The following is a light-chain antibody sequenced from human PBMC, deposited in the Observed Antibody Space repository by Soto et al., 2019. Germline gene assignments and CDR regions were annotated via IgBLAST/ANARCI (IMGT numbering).Light chain of an antibody. CDR3: CSYAGSYSWV. CDR2: DVS. J-gene: IGLJ3*02. CDR1: SSDVGGYNY. Sequence: QSVLTQPRSVSGSPGQSVTISCTGTSSDVGGYNYVSWYQQHPGKAPKLMIYDVSKRPSGVPDRFSGSKSGNTASQTISGLQAEDEADYYCCSYAGSYSWVFSGGTQLTVL. V-gene: IGLV2-11*01.